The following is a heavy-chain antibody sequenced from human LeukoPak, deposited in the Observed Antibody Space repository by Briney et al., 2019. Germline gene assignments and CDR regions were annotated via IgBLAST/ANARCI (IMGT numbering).Heavy chain of an antibody. Sequence: PSETLSLTCTVSGGSISSYYWGWIRQPPGKGLEWIGYIYYSGSTNYNPSLKSRVTISVDTSKNQFSLKLSSVTAADTAVYYCARGSAYYDFWSGYSPLGRWFDPWGQGTLVTVSS. V-gene: IGHV4-59*01. D-gene: IGHD3-3*01. CDR1: GGSISSYY. J-gene: IGHJ5*02. CDR3: ARGSAYYDFWSGYSPLGRWFDP. CDR2: IYYSGST.